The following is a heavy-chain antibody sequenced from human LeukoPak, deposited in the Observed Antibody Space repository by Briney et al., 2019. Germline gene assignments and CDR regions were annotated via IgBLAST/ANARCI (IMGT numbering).Heavy chain of an antibody. CDR1: GFTFRSYW. CDR3: AREGHSSSWYTDI. J-gene: IGHJ4*02. Sequence: GGSLRLSCAASGFTFRSYWMHWVRQAPGKGLVWVSRVNSDGSSTTYADSVKGRFTISRDNAKNTLYLQMNSLRAEDTAVYYCAREGHSSSWYTDIWGQGTQVTVSS. CDR2: VNSDGSST. V-gene: IGHV3-74*01. D-gene: IGHD6-13*01.